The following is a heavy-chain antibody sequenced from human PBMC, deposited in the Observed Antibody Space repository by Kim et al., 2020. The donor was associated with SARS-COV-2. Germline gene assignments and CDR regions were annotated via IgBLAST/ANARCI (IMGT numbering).Heavy chain of an antibody. J-gene: IGHJ6*02. V-gene: IGHV3-21*01. Sequence: GGSLRLSCAASGFTFSSYSMNWVRQAPGKGLEWVSSISSSSSYIYYADSVKGRFTISRDNAKNSLYLQMNSLRAEDTAVYYCARDRTGEDAVATIYYYYDYGMEVWGHGTTCTVSS. D-gene: IGHD5-12*01. CDR3: ARDRTGEDAVATIYYYYDYGMEV. CDR1: GFTFSSYS. CDR2: ISSSSSYI.